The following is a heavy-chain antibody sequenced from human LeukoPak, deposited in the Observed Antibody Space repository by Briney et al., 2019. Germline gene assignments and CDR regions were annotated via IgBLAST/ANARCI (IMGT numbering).Heavy chain of an antibody. CDR3: ARSTTTDAFDI. Sequence: TPSETLSLTCAVYGGSFSGYYWGWIRQPPGKGLEWIGSIYYSGSSYYSPSLKSRVTIYVDTSKNQFSLKLSSVTAADTAVYYCARSTTTDAFDIWGQGTMVTVSS. D-gene: IGHD4-17*01. CDR1: GGSFSGYY. J-gene: IGHJ3*02. CDR2: IYYSGSS. V-gene: IGHV4-39*01.